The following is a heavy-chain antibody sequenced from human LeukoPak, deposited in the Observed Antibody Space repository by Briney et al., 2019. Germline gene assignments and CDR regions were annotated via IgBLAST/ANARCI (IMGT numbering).Heavy chain of an antibody. J-gene: IGHJ3*02. V-gene: IGHV4-34*01. CDR3: ARHSTTYYYDSSGDREGAFDI. D-gene: IGHD3-22*01. CDR2: INHSGST. CDR1: GGSFSGYY. Sequence: PSETLSLTCAVYGGSFSGYYWSWIRQPPGKGLEWIGEINHSGSTNYNPSLKSRVTISVDTSKNQFSLKLSSVTAADTAVYYCARHSTTYYYDSSGDREGAFDIWGQGTMVTVSS.